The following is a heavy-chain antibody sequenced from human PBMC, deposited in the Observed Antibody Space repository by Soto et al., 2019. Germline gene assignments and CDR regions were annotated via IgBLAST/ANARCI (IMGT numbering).Heavy chain of an antibody. CDR3: AGQRDYGGDFDY. D-gene: IGHD4-17*01. CDR1: GGSVSSGIYY. CDR2: IYYSGST. J-gene: IGHJ4*02. V-gene: IGHV4-61*01. Sequence: PSETLSLTCTVSGGSVSSGIYYWSWIRHPPGKGLEWIGYIYYSGSTNYNPSLKSRVTISVGTSKNQFSLKLSSVTAADTAVYYCAGQRDYGGDFDYWGQGTLVTVSS.